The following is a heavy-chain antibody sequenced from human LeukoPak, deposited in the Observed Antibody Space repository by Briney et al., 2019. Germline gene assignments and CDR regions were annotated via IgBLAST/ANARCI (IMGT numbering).Heavy chain of an antibody. V-gene: IGHV3-23*01. CDR1: GFTFSSYA. J-gene: IGHJ4*02. CDR3: AKGGYYYDSSGSDY. Sequence: GGSLRLSCAASGFTFSSYAMSWVRQAPGKGLEWVSAISGSGGSTYYANSVKGRFTISRDNSKNTLYPQMNSLRAEDTAVYYCAKGGYYYDSSGSDYWGQGTLVTVSS. D-gene: IGHD3-22*01. CDR2: ISGSGGST.